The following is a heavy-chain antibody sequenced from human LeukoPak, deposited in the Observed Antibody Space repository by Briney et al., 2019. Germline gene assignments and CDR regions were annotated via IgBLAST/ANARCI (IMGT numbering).Heavy chain of an antibody. Sequence: SETLSLTCAVYCGSFSGYYWSWIRQPPGKGLEWIGEINHSGSTNYNPSLESRVTISVDTSKNQFSLKLSSVTAADTAVYYCARHPLAVDYYFDYWGQGTLVTVSS. D-gene: IGHD2-21*01. V-gene: IGHV4-34*01. CDR2: INHSGST. J-gene: IGHJ4*02. CDR3: ARHPLAVDYYFDY. CDR1: CGSFSGYY.